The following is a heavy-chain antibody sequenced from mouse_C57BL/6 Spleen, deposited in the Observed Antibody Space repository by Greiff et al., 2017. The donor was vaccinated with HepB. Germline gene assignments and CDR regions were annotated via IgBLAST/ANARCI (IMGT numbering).Heavy chain of an antibody. Sequence: EVQLVESGEGLVKPGGSLKLSCAASGFTFSSYAMSWVRQTPEKRLEWVAYISSGGDYIYYADTVKGRFTISRDNARNTLYLQMSSLKSEDTAMYYCTRDLLAGPYYAMDYWGQGTSVTVSS. CDR3: TRDLLAGPYYAMDY. CDR2: ISSGGDYI. D-gene: IGHD2-1*01. CDR1: GFTFSSYA. V-gene: IGHV5-9-1*02. J-gene: IGHJ4*01.